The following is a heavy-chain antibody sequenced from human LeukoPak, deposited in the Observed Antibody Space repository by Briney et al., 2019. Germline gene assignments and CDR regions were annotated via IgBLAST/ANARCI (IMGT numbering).Heavy chain of an antibody. CDR1: GFTFNNYT. J-gene: IGHJ5*02. D-gene: IGHD2-15*01. V-gene: IGHV3-21*01. Sequence: PGGSLRLSCAASGFTFNNYTMNWVRQAPGKGLEWVSSISRNGIYIKYVDSVKGRFTVSRDNAKNSLYLQMNSLRAEDTAVYYCARDGLPATVANWLDPWGQGTLVTVSS. CDR2: ISRNGIYI. CDR3: ARDGLPATVANWLDP.